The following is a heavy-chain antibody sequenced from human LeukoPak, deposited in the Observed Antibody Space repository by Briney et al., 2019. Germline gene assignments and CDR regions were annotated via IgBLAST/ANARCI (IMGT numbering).Heavy chain of an antibody. CDR2: IYHSGST. J-gene: IGHJ2*01. V-gene: IGHV4-38-2*01. D-gene: IGHD6-6*01. CDR1: GYSISSGYY. Sequence: SETLSLTCAVSGYSISSGYYWGWIGQPPGKGLEWIGSIYHSGSTYYNPSLKSRVTMSVDTSKNQFSLKLSSVTAADTAVYYCARRLYSSSYWYFDLWGRGTLVTVSS. CDR3: ARRLYSSSYWYFDL.